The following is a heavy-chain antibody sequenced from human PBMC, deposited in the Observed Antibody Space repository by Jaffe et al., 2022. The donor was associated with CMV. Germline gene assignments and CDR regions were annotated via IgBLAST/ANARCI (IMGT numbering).Heavy chain of an antibody. D-gene: IGHD3-3*01. V-gene: IGHV3-9*01. CDR3: AKDMGVRDFWKRGFYGMDV. CDR2: ISWNSGSI. CDR1: GFTFDDYA. Sequence: EVQLVESGGGLVQPGRSLRLSCAASGFTFDDYAMHWVRQAPGKGLEWVSGISWNSGSIGYADSVKGRFTISRDNAKNSLYLQMNSLRAEDTALYYCAKDMGVRDFWKRGFYGMDVWGQGTTVTVSS. J-gene: IGHJ6*02.